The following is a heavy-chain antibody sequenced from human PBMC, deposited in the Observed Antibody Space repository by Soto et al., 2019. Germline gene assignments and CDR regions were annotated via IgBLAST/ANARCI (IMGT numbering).Heavy chain of an antibody. CDR3: AKDGRGSGSHYNSFGY. CDR2: IYSTGTT. CDR1: WFTVGNNY. Sequence: PVGSLRLSCAASWFTVGNNYMSGVRQAPGKGLEWVSLIYSTGTTKYADSVKGRFTVSRDNAKNTLYLQMNSLRAEDTAVYYCAKDGRGSGSHYNSFGYWGQGILVTVSS. D-gene: IGHD3-10*01. J-gene: IGHJ4*02. V-gene: IGHV3-53*01.